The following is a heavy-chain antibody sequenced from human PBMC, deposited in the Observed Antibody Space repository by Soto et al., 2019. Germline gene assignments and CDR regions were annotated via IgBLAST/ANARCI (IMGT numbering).Heavy chain of an antibody. CDR3: AILQDSSRTTGLFFDY. CDR1: GGSISSSSYY. D-gene: IGHD3-22*01. CDR2: IYYSGST. Sequence: SETLSLTCIVSGGSISSSSYYWGWIRQPPGKSLEWIGTIYYSGSTYYNPSLKSRLTMSVDTSKNRFSLKLSSVTAADTAVYYCAILQDSSRTTGLFFDYWGQGTLVTVSS. J-gene: IGHJ4*02. V-gene: IGHV4-39*01.